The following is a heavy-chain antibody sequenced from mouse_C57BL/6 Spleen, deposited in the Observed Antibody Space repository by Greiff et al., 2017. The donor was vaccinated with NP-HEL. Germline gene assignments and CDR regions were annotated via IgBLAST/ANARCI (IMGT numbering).Heavy chain of an antibody. CDR1: GFSLTSYA. Sequence: VQLQESGPGLVAPSQSLSITCTVSGFSLTSYAISWVRQPPGKGLEWLGVIWTGGGTNYNSALKSRLSISKDNSKSQVFLKMNSLQTDDTARYYCARSGTYYYGSSLDYWGQGTTLTVSS. J-gene: IGHJ2*01. CDR3: ARSGTYYYGSSLDY. V-gene: IGHV2-9-1*01. D-gene: IGHD1-1*01. CDR2: IWTGGGT.